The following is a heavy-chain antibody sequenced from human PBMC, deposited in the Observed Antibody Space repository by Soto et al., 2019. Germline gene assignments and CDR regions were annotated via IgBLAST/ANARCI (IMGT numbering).Heavy chain of an antibody. CDR2: IYSDNNT. V-gene: IGHV3-53*02. J-gene: IGHJ6*02. Sequence: EVQLVETGGDLIQPGGSLRLSCAASGFTVSRDSMTWVRQAPGKGLEWISIIYSDNNTDYADSVKGRFSISRDTSKNILYLQMNSLRAKDTAEYYCARHYSAMGVWGQGTTVTVSS. CDR3: ARHYSAMGV. CDR1: GFTVSRDS.